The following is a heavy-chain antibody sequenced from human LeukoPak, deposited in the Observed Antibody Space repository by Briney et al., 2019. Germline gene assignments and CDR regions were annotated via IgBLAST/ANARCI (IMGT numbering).Heavy chain of an antibody. D-gene: IGHD2-8*01. V-gene: IGHV4-34*01. CDR3: ARGWRDIVLMFDP. CDR1: GGSFSGYY. J-gene: IGHJ5*02. Sequence: PSETLSLTCAVYGGSFSGYYWSGIRQPPGKGLEWIGEINHSGSTNYNPSLTSRVTMSVDTSKNQFSLKLSCVTAADTAVYYCARGWRDIVLMFDPWGQGTLVTVSS. CDR2: INHSGST.